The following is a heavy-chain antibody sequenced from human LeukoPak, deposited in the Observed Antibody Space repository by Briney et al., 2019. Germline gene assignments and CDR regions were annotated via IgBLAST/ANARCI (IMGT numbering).Heavy chain of an antibody. CDR2: ISGSGGST. V-gene: IGHV3-23*01. D-gene: IGHD3-22*01. Sequence: PGGSLRLSCAASGFTFSSYAMSWVRQAPGKGLEWVSAISGSGGSTYYADSVKGRFTISRDNSKNTLYLQMNSLRAEDTAVYYCARHYDSSGCFDYWGQGTLVTVSS. J-gene: IGHJ4*02. CDR3: ARHYDSSGCFDY. CDR1: GFTFSSYA.